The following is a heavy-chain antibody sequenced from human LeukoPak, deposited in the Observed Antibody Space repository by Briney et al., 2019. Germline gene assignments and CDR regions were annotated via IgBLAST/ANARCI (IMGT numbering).Heavy chain of an antibody. D-gene: IGHD1-26*01. Sequence: GGSLRLSCAASGFTFSNYWMSSVRQAPGKGLEWVSPISCSGGSTYYADSVKGRFTISRDNSKNTLYLQMNSLRAEDTAVYYCAKTGSYSGDWYFDLWGRGTLVTVSS. V-gene: IGHV3-23*01. CDR1: GFTFSNYW. CDR3: AKTGSYSGDWYFDL. CDR2: ISCSGGST. J-gene: IGHJ2*01.